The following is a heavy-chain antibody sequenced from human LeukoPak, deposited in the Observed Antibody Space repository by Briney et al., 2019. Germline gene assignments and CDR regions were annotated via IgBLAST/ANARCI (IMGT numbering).Heavy chain of an antibody. Sequence: GGSLRLSCAASGFTFSSYWMSWVRQAPGKGLEWVSGISWNSGSIGYADSVKGRFTISRDNAKNSLYLQMNSLRAEDTALYYCAKGEVDTAMVDYWGQGTLVTVSS. V-gene: IGHV3-9*01. CDR2: ISWNSGSI. D-gene: IGHD5-18*01. J-gene: IGHJ4*02. CDR1: GFTFSSYW. CDR3: AKGEVDTAMVDY.